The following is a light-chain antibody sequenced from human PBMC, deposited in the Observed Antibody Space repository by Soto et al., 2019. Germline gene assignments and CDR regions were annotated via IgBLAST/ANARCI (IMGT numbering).Light chain of an antibody. CDR2: GAS. V-gene: IGKV3-15*01. J-gene: IGKJ1*01. CDR1: QSFGNS. CDR3: QQYNNWPRT. Sequence: EIVMTQSPATLSVSPGERATLSCRASQSFGNSLAWYQQKPGQAPRLLIYGASTRATGIPVRFSGSGSGTEFTLTISNLQSEDFAVYYCQQYNNWPRTFGQGTKVDIK.